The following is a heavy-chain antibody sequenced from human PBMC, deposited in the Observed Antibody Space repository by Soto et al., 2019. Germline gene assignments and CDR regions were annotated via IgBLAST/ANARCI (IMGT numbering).Heavy chain of an antibody. CDR2: INGASGDT. Sequence: ASVKVSCKASGYTFTSYLMHWLRQAPGQRLEWMGWINGASGDTKYPQKFQGRVTITRDTSASTAHMEVSSLTSEDTAVYYCARDLGTEIVATVAGYWGQGTLVTVSS. CDR3: ARDLGTEIVATVAGY. V-gene: IGHV1-3*01. D-gene: IGHD5-12*01. CDR1: GYTFTSYL. J-gene: IGHJ4*02.